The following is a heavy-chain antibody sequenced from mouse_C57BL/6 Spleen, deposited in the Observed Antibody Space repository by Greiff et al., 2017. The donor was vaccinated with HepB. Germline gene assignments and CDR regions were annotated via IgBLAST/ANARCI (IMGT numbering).Heavy chain of an antibody. D-gene: IGHD2-1*01. J-gene: IGHJ2*01. CDR2: IHPNSGST. CDR1: GYTFTSYW. Sequence: VQLQQPGAELVKPGASVKLSCKASGYTFTSYWMHWVKQRPGQGLEWIGMIHPNSGSTNYNEKFKSKATLTVDKSSSTAYMQLSSLTSADSAVYYCDRVSGGNYAYFDYWGEGTTLTVSS. V-gene: IGHV1-64*01. CDR3: DRVSGGNYAYFDY.